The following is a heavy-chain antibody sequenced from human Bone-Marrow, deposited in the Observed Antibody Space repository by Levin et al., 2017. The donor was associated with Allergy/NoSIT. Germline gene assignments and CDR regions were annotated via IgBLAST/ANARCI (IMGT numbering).Heavy chain of an antibody. CDR1: GYTFTSYD. CDR3: ARGVYYYDTSGYLTTHWFDP. CDR2: MNPNSGNT. V-gene: IGHV1-8*01. J-gene: IGHJ5*02. D-gene: IGHD3-22*01. Sequence: ASVKVSCKASGYTFTSYDINWVRQATGQGLEWMGWMNPNSGNTGYAQKFQGRVTMTGNTSISTAYMELSSLRSEDTAVYYCARGVYYYDTSGYLTTHWFDPWGQGTLVTVSS.